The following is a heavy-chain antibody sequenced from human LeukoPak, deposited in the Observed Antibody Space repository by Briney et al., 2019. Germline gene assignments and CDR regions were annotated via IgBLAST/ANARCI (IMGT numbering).Heavy chain of an antibody. CDR1: GGTFSSYA. Sequence: SVKVSCKASGGTFSSYAISWVRQAPGQGLEWMGGIIPILGTANYAQKFQGRVTITADESTSTAYMELSSLRSEDTAVYYCARGPHPIVVVPAAISYYYYYGMDVWGQGTTVTVS. CDR3: ARGPHPIVVVPAAISYYYYYGMDV. J-gene: IGHJ6*02. D-gene: IGHD2-2*01. V-gene: IGHV1-69*13. CDR2: IIPILGTA.